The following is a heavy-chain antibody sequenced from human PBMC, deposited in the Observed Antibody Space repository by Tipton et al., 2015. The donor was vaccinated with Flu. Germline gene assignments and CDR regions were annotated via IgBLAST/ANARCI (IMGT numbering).Heavy chain of an antibody. J-gene: IGHJ5*01. CDR2: VHRSGNA. D-gene: IGHD4-11*01. V-gene: IGHV4-38-2*01. CDR3: VRRDYSNYVSEPKNWFDS. CDR1: GSSIGSDYY. Sequence: TLSLTCSVSGSSIGSDYYWGWIRQPPGQGLEWIGNVHRSGNAYYSPSFKSRVSMSVDTSRNQFSLKLSSVTAADTAVYFCVRRDYSNYVSEPKNWFDSWGQGTLVTVSS.